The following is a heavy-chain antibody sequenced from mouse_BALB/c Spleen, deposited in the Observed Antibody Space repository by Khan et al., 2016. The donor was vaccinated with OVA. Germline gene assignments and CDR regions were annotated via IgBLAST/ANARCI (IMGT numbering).Heavy chain of an antibody. CDR1: GYRFTNYG. CDR2: INTYTGEP. CDR3: ANGGYWYFDV. J-gene: IGHJ1*01. Sequence: QIQLVQSGPEVKKPGETVKISCKASGYRFTNYGMNWVRQAPGKGLKWMGWINTYTGEPTYADDFKGRIAFSLETSASTSYLQINNLKNEDTATYFCANGGYWYFDVWGAGTTVTVSS. D-gene: IGHD1-1*02. V-gene: IGHV9-3-1*01.